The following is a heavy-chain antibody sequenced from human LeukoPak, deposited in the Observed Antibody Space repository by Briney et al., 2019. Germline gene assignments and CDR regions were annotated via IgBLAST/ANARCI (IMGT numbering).Heavy chain of an antibody. V-gene: IGHV3-64*01. CDR1: GFTFSSHR. CDR3: VTRRGDSDWYFDL. J-gene: IGHJ2*01. Sequence: GGSLRLSCAASGFTFSSHRMHWVRQAPGKGLEYVSTISSNGAITHYANSVKGRFTISRDNSKNTLYLQMGSLTTEDMAVYYCVTRRGDSDWYFDLWGRGTLVTVSS. D-gene: IGHD3-16*01. CDR2: ISSNGAIT.